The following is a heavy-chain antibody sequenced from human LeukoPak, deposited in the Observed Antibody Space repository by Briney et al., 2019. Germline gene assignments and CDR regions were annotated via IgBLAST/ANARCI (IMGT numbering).Heavy chain of an antibody. V-gene: IGHV3-30*04. CDR1: GFTFSSYA. Sequence: GGSLRLSCAASGFTFSSYAMHWVRQAPGKGLEWVAFIRYDGSNKYYADSVKGRFTISRDNAKNSLHLQMNSLRAEDTAVYYCARQSRQELASDYWGQGTLATVSS. D-gene: IGHD6-13*01. CDR2: IRYDGSNK. J-gene: IGHJ4*02. CDR3: ARQSRQELASDY.